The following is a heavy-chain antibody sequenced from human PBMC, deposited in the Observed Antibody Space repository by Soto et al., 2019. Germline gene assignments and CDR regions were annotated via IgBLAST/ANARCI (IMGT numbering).Heavy chain of an antibody. CDR1: YGSFRDFY. CDR2: INHSVDT. V-gene: IGHV4-34*01. CDR3: ARTGGMDV. J-gene: IGHJ6*02. Sequence: SQTLSHTCTVYYGSFRDFYWSWLLQTPEKWLEWIGEINHSVDTKHNPSLESRVTISVDTSKNQFSLKVNFVTPADTAVYYCARTGGMDVWGPGATVTVSS.